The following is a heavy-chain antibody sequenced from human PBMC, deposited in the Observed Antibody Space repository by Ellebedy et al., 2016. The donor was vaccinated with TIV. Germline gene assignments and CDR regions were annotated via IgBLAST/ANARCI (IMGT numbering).Heavy chain of an antibody. CDR3: ARDKSSGSTYGSHFDY. CDR1: GFTFSSYT. D-gene: IGHD5-18*01. Sequence: GESLKISXAASGFTFSSYTMRWVRQAPGKGLEWVSDISGSGGGTYYADSVKGRFTISRDNAKNSLCLQMNSLRAEDTAVYYCARDKSSGSTYGSHFDYWGQGTLVTVSS. J-gene: IGHJ4*02. V-gene: IGHV3-23*01. CDR2: ISGSGGGT.